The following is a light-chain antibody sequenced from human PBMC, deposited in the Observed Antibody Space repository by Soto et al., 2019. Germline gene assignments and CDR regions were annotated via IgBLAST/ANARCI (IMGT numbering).Light chain of an antibody. V-gene: IGLV1-44*01. CDR3: AAWDASLSAHYA. Sequence: QSVLTQPPSASGTPRQSVTIFWAGSSSNIGSSTVNWYQQVPGAAPKLLIESNDQRPSGVPDRFSGSKSGTSAYLAISGLQSEDEADYYCAAWDASLSAHYAFGTGTKVTV. CDR1: SSNIGSST. CDR2: SND. J-gene: IGLJ1*01.